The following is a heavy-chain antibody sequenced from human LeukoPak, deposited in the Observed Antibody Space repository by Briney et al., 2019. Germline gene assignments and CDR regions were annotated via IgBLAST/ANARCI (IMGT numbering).Heavy chain of an antibody. D-gene: IGHD3-3*01. V-gene: IGHV1-24*01. J-gene: IGHJ4*02. Sequence: ASVKVSCKVSGYTLTELSMHWVRQAPGKGLEWMGGFDPEDGETIYAQKFQGRVTMTTDTSTSTAYMELRSLRSDDTAVYYCQMYYDFWSGYYGTDYWGQGTLVTVSS. CDR3: QMYYDFWSGYYGTDY. CDR2: FDPEDGET. CDR1: GYTLTELS.